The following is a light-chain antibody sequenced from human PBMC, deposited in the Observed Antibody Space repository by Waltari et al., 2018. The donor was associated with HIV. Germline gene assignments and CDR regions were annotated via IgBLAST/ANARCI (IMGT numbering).Light chain of an antibody. Sequence: SYELPQPPSVSVSPGQTARITCSGDALPKQYAYWYQQKPGQAPVLVIYKDSERHSGIPERFSGASSGTTVTVTIRRVQEGDEADYYCQSANSSGTYYVFGTGTKVTVL. CDR3: QSANSSGTYYV. CDR2: KDS. J-gene: IGLJ1*01. CDR1: ALPKQY. V-gene: IGLV3-25*03.